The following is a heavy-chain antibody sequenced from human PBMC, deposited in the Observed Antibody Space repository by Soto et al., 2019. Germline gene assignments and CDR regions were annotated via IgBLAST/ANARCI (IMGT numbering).Heavy chain of an antibody. Sequence: ASVKVSCKVSGYTLTELSMHWVRQAPGKGLEWMGGFDPEDGETIYAQKFQGRVTMTEDTSTDTAYMELSSLRSEDTAVYYCATVIAAAGRLNWFDPWGQGTLVTVSS. CDR3: ATVIAAAGRLNWFDP. V-gene: IGHV1-24*01. J-gene: IGHJ5*02. D-gene: IGHD6-13*01. CDR2: FDPEDGET. CDR1: GYTLTELS.